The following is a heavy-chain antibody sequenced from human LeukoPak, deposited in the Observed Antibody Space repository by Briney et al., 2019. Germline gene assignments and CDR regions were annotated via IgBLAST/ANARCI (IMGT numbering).Heavy chain of an antibody. J-gene: IGHJ5*02. Sequence: KPSETLSLTCTVSGGSINNYYWSWIRQPAGEGLEWIGRIYSSGSASYNPSLKSRVTLSGDTPKNQLSLKLRYVTAADTAVYYCTREPSPWGQGTLVTVSS. CDR1: GGSINNYY. CDR2: IYSSGSA. CDR3: TREPSP. V-gene: IGHV4-4*07.